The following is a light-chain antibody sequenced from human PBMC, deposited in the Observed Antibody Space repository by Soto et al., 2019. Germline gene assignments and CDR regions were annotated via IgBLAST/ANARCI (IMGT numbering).Light chain of an antibody. Sequence: QSALTQPASVSGSPGQSITISCTGTSSDVGGYNHVSWYQPHPGKAPKLMIYEVSNRPSGVSNRLPGSKSANTASLTISGLQAEDEADYYCSSYTSSSTLYVVFGGGTKLTVL. CDR1: SSDVGGYNH. CDR3: SSYTSSSTLYVV. CDR2: EVS. V-gene: IGLV2-14*01. J-gene: IGLJ2*01.